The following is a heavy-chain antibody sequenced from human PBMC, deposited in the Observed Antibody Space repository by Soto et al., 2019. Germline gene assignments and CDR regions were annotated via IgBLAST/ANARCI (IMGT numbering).Heavy chain of an antibody. CDR3: ARANYYGSPGDFDC. CDR1: GFTFSRYS. CDR2: ISSSSSTI. D-gene: IGHD3-10*01. Sequence: EVQLVESGGGLVQPGGALRLSCAASGFTFSRYSMNWVRQAPGKGLEWVSYISSSSSTIYYADSVKGRFTISRDNAKNSLYLQMNSLRAEDTAVYYCARANYYGSPGDFDCWGQGTLVTVSS. J-gene: IGHJ4*02. V-gene: IGHV3-48*01.